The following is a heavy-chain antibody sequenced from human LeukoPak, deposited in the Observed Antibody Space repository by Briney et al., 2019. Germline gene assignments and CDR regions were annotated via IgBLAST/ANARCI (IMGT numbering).Heavy chain of an antibody. CDR1: GYTFTGYY. V-gene: IGHV1-18*04. CDR2: ISAYNGNT. D-gene: IGHD1-26*01. Sequence: ASVKVSCKASGYTFTGYYMHWVRQAPGQGLEWMGWISAYNGNTNYAQKLQGRVTMTTDTSTSTAYMELRSLRSDDTAVYYCARDSGIVGATNFDYWGQGTLVTVSS. J-gene: IGHJ4*02. CDR3: ARDSGIVGATNFDY.